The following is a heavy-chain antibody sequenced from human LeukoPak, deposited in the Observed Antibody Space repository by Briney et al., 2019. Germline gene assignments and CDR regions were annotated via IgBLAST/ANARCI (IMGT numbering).Heavy chain of an antibody. CDR3: ARDHGSSGYYSDY. CDR2: LNWNGGIT. Sequence: GGSLRLSCAASGFTFDDYGMSWVRQAPGKGLEWVSGLNWNGGITGYADSVKGRFTISRDNAKNSLYLQMNSLRAEDTAVYYCARDHGSSGYYSDYWGQGTLVTVSS. J-gene: IGHJ4*02. CDR1: GFTFDDYG. D-gene: IGHD3-22*01. V-gene: IGHV3-20*04.